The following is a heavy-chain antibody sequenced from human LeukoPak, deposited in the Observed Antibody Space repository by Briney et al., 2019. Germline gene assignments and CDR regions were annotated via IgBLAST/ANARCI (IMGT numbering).Heavy chain of an antibody. CDR3: ARDRSPSYDFWSGYYRGYYGSGSMTRFDP. CDR1: GYSISSGYY. V-gene: IGHV4-38-2*02. Sequence: PSETLSLTCTVSGYSISSGYYWGWIRQPPGKGLEWIGSIYHSGSTYYNPSLKSRVTISVDTSKNQFSLKLSSVTAADTAVYYCARDRSPSYDFWSGYYRGYYGSGSMTRFDPWGQGTLVTVSS. D-gene: IGHD3-3*01. J-gene: IGHJ5*02. CDR2: IYHSGST.